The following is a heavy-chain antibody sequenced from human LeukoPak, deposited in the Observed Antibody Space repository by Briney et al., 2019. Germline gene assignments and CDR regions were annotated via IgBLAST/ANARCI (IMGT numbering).Heavy chain of an antibody. D-gene: IGHD5-24*01. J-gene: IGHJ4*02. CDR2: ISGRGGNT. Sequence: GGSLRLSCAASGFTFSTHAMSWVRQAPGKGLEWVSAISGRGGNTYYADSVKGRFTISRDNSKNTLYLQMNSLRAEDTAVYYCAKRPRWLQFHYWGQGTLVTVSS. CDR3: AKRPRWLQFHY. V-gene: IGHV3-23*01. CDR1: GFTFSTHA.